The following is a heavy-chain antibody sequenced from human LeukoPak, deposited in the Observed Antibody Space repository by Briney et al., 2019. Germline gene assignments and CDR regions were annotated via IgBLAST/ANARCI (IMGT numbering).Heavy chain of an antibody. Sequence: ASVKVSCKASGGTFSSYAISWVRQAPGQGLEWMGRIIPIFGIANYGQKFQGRVTITADKSTSTAYMELSSLRSEDTAVYYCARDESLGEPVYWGQGTLVTVSS. CDR3: ARDESLGEPVY. D-gene: IGHD3-16*01. CDR1: GGTFSSYA. V-gene: IGHV1-69*04. CDR2: IIPIFGIA. J-gene: IGHJ4*02.